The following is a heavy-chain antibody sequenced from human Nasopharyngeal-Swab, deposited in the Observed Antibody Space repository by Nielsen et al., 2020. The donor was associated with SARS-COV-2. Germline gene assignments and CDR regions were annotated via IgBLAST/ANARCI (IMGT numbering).Heavy chain of an antibody. CDR3: ARSVGSFYGQGAFDI. Sequence: GGSLRLSCTTSGFTFGDYAMSWFRQAPGQGLAWVGFIRSKTYGGAPEYAASVKGRFTISRDGAESIAYLQMNSLETEDTGVYYCARSVGSFYGQGAFDIWGQGTMVTVSS. V-gene: IGHV3-49*01. D-gene: IGHD1-26*01. J-gene: IGHJ3*02. CDR1: GFTFGDYA. CDR2: IRSKTYGGAP.